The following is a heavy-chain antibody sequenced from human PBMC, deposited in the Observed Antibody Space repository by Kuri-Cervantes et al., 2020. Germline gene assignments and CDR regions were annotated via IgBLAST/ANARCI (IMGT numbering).Heavy chain of an antibody. V-gene: IGHV4-4*07. CDR1: GGSISSYY. CDR2: IYTSGST. CDR3: ARGPLVVPASRDYYYYMDV. J-gene: IGHJ6*03. D-gene: IGHD2-2*01. Sequence: SETLSLTCTVSGGSISSYYWSWIRQPAGKGLEWIGRIYTSGSTNYNPSLKSRVTISVDTSKNQFSLKLSSVTAADTAVYYCARGPLVVPASRDYYYYMDVWGKGTTVTVSS.